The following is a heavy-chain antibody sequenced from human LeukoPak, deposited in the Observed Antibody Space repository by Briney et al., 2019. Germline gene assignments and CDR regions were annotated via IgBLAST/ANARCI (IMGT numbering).Heavy chain of an antibody. D-gene: IGHD1-26*01. CDR1: GGSISSYY. CDR2: IHTSGST. Sequence: PSETLSLTCTVSGGSISSYYWSWIRQPAGKGLEWIGRIHTSGSTNYNPSLKSRVTMSVDTSKNLFSLKVSSVTAADTAVYYCARELYSGSYYGRPSGFDYWGQGTLVTVSS. J-gene: IGHJ4*02. V-gene: IGHV4-4*07. CDR3: ARELYSGSYYGRPSGFDY.